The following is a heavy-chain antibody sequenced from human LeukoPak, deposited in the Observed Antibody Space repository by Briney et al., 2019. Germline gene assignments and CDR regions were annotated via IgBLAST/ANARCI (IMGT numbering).Heavy chain of an antibody. J-gene: IGHJ6*03. V-gene: IGHV3-49*03. Sequence: GGSLRLSCTASGFTFGDYAMSWFRQAPGKGLEWVGFIRSKAYGGTTEYAASVTGRFTISRDDSKSIAYLQMNSLKTEDTAVYYCTRELLRSRPYYYYYMDVWGKGTTVTVSS. CDR3: TRELLRSRPYYYYYMDV. D-gene: IGHD3-22*01. CDR2: IRSKAYGGTT. CDR1: GFTFGDYA.